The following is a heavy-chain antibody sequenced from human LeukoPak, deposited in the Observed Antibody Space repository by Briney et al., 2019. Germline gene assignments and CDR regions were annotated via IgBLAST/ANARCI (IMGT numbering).Heavy chain of an antibody. D-gene: IGHD3-16*02. CDR3: ARDVGGDFSLSY. V-gene: IGHV4-30-4*07. Sequence: TLSLTCAVSGGSISSGGYSWSWIRQPPGKGLEWIGYIYYSGSTYYNPSLKSRVTIPVDTSKNQFSLKLSSVTAADTAVYYCARDVGGDFSLSYWGQGTLVTVSS. CDR2: IYYSGST. J-gene: IGHJ4*02. CDR1: GGSISSGGYS.